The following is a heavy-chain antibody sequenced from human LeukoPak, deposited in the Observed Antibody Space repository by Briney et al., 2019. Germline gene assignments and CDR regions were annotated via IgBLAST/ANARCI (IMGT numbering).Heavy chain of an antibody. J-gene: IGHJ6*02. D-gene: IGHD5-24*01. Sequence: PGGSLRLSCAASGFTFSNYAMNWVRQAPGKGLEWVSGISGSGDSTYYADSVKGRFTISRDNSKNTLYLQMNSLRAEDTAVYYCARGHGLEMATVRLYYYGMDVWGQGTAVTVSS. CDR2: ISGSGDST. V-gene: IGHV3-23*01. CDR3: ARGHGLEMATVRLYYYGMDV. CDR1: GFTFSNYA.